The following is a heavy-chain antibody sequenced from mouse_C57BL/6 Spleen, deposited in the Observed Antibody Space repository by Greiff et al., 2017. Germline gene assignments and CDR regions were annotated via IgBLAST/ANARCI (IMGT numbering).Heavy chain of an antibody. CDR2: IWSGGST. J-gene: IGHJ4*01. D-gene: IGHD2-1*01. CDR3: AILYYGNYEAMDY. Sequence: QVQLKQSGPGLVQPSQSLSITCTVSGFSLTSYGVHWVRQPPGKGLEWLGVIWSGGSTDYNAAFISRLSISKDNSKSQVFFKMNSLQADDTAIYYCAILYYGNYEAMDYWGQGTSVTVSS. CDR1: GFSLTSYG. V-gene: IGHV2-4*01.